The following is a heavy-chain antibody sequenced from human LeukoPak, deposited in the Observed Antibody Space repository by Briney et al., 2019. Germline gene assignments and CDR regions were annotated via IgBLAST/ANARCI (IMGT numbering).Heavy chain of an antibody. V-gene: IGHV4-30-4*08. CDR3: ARATWELLHFDY. D-gene: IGHD1-26*01. CDR2: IYYSGST. J-gene: IGHJ4*02. CDR1: GGSISSGDYY. Sequence: SSETLSLTCTVSGGSISSGDYYWSWIRQPPGKGLEWIGYIYYSGSTYYNPSLKSRATISVDTSKNQFSLKLSSVTTADTAVYYCARATWELLHFDYWGQRTLVTVSS.